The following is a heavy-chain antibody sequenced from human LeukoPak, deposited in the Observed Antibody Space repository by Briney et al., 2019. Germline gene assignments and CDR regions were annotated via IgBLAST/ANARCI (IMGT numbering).Heavy chain of an antibody. Sequence: GGSLRLSCTASGFTFSDYCMTWVGQAPGKGLESVANINQDGSEKSSVDSVKGRFTISRDNAKKSLYLQMNSLRAEDAAVYYCARDLSQFCSGTYDYWGQGTLVTVSS. J-gene: IGHJ4*02. CDR2: INQDGSEK. CDR3: ARDLSQFCSGTYDY. D-gene: IGHD3-10*02. CDR1: GFTFSDYC. V-gene: IGHV3-7*04.